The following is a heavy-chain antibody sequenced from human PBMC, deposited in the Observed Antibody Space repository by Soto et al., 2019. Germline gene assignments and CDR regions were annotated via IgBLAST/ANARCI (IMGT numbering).Heavy chain of an antibody. V-gene: IGHV4-28*01. J-gene: IGHJ4*02. D-gene: IGHD1-26*01. CDR3: ARREIQGPIDY. CDR1: GYSISSSNW. CDR2: IYYSGTT. Sequence: QVQLQESGPGLVKPSDTLSLTCAVSGYSISSSNWWGWIRQPPGKGLEWIGYIYYSGTTYYNPSLKSRVTISVDTSKNQFSLKLTSVTAVDTAVYYYARREIQGPIDYWGQGTLVTVSS.